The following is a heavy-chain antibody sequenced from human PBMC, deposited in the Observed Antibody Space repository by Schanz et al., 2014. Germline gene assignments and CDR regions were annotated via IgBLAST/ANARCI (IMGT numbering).Heavy chain of an antibody. CDR2: IKKDGSEK. J-gene: IGHJ4*02. V-gene: IGHV3-7*04. D-gene: IGHD3-22*01. CDR1: GFSFVDAW. Sequence: EVQVVESGGGLVQPGGSLRLSCAASGFSFVDAWMSWVRQAPGRGLEWVATIKKDGSEKYNVDAVKGRFTISRDDSKNTLYLQMNSLRPEDTAVYYCAKEDRNHNSDYVYWGQGTLVTVSS. CDR3: AKEDRNHNSDYVY.